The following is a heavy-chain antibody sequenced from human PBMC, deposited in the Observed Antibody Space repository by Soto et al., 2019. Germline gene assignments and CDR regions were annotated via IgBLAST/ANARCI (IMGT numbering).Heavy chain of an antibody. CDR3: ARDPDYGGERSCFDY. Sequence: GGSLRLSCAASGFTFSSYSMNWVRQAPGKGLEWVSSISSSSSYIYYADSVKGRFTISRDNAKNSLYLQMNSLRAEDTAVYYCARDPDYGGERSCFDYWGQGTLVTVSS. CDR2: ISSSSSYI. V-gene: IGHV3-21*01. CDR1: GFTFSSYS. D-gene: IGHD4-17*01. J-gene: IGHJ4*02.